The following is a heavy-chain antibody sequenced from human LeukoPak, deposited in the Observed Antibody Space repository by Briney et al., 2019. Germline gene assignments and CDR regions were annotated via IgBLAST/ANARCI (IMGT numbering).Heavy chain of an antibody. CDR3: ASGDSSGWSLDY. D-gene: IGHD6-19*01. Sequence: PGRSLRLSCAASRFTFSSHAMSWVRQAPGKGLEWVSSISSSSSYIYYADSVKGRFTISRDNAKNSLYLQMNSLRAEDTAVYYCASGDSSGWSLDYWGQGTLVTVSS. CDR1: RFTFSSHA. V-gene: IGHV3-21*01. CDR2: ISSSSSYI. J-gene: IGHJ4*02.